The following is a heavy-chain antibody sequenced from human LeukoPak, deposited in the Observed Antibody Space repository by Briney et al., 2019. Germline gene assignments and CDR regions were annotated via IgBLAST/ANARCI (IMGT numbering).Heavy chain of an antibody. CDR1: GYSFTSYW. CDR2: IDPSDSYT. V-gene: IGHV5-10-1*01. J-gene: IGHJ4*02. D-gene: IGHD5-18*01. CDR3: ARHDKSYGSPFDY. Sequence: GESPKISCKGSGYSFTSYWISWVRQMPGKGLEWMGRIDPSDSYTNYSPSFQGHVTISADKSISTAYLQWSSLKASDTAMYYCARHDKSYGSPFDYWGQGTLDTVSS.